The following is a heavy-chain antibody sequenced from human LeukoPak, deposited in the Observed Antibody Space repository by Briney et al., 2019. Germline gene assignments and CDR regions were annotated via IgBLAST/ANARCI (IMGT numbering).Heavy chain of an antibody. J-gene: IGHJ4*02. CDR3: ARLGPLLWFGELLCPPDY. CDR1: GGSISSYY. V-gene: IGHV4-59*01. D-gene: IGHD3-10*01. Sequence: SETLSLTCTVSGGSISSYYWSWIRQPPGKGLEWIGYIYYSGSTNYNPSLNSRVTISVDTSKNQFSLKLSSVTAADTAVYYCARLGPLLWFGELLCPPDYWGQGTLVTVSS. CDR2: IYYSGST.